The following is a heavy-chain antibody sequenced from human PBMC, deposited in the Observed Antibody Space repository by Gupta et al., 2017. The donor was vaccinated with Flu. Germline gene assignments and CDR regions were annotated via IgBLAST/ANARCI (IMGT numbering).Heavy chain of an antibody. CDR1: YA. J-gene: IGHJ6*03. CDR3: AKGASNGYYSYYYMDV. Sequence: YAMTWVRQAPGKGLEWVAAVSGSAGSTYYADFVKGRFTMSRDNSKNTLYLQMDSLREDATAVYYCAKGASNGYYSYYYMDVWGKGTTVTVSS. CDR2: VSGSAGST. V-gene: IGHV3-23*01. D-gene: IGHD7-27*01.